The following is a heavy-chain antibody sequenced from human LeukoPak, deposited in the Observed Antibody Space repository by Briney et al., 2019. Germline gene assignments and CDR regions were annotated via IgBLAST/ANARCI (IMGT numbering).Heavy chain of an antibody. V-gene: IGHV3-23*01. CDR2: ISGSGGST. D-gene: IGHD2-21*02. CDR1: GFTFSSYA. Sequence: GGSLRLSCAASGFTFSSYAMSWVRQAPGKGLEWVSAISGSGGSTYYADSVKGRFTISRDNSKNTLYLQMNSLRAEDTAVYYCAKMPRSDCGGDCYLYWGQGTLVTVSS. J-gene: IGHJ4*02. CDR3: AKMPRSDCGGDCYLY.